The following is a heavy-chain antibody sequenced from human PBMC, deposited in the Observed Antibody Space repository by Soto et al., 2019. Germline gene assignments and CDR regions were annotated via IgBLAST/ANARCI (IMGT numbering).Heavy chain of an antibody. Sequence: PGGSLRLSCAASGFTFDDYAMHWVRQAPGKGLEWVSGISWNSGSIGYADSVKGRFTISRDNAKNSLYLQMNSLRAEDTALYYCAKGPMVRGVIDYFDYGGQGTLVTVSS. CDR2: ISWNSGSI. CDR1: GFTFDDYA. D-gene: IGHD3-10*01. CDR3: AKGPMVRGVIDYFDY. V-gene: IGHV3-9*01. J-gene: IGHJ4*02.